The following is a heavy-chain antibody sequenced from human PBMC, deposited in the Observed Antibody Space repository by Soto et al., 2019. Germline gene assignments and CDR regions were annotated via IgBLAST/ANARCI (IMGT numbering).Heavy chain of an antibody. CDR1: GDTISDYY. CDR3: ARASRNYFDY. J-gene: IGHJ4*02. V-gene: IGHV4-59*01. CDR2: IYHSGST. Sequence: QVQLQESGPGVVKPSETLSLTCTVSGDTISDYYWSWIRQPPGKGLEWIGYIYHSGSTYYNPSLKSRVTISVDTSKTQFSLKLSSVTAADTAVYYCARASRNYFDYWGQGTLVTVSS.